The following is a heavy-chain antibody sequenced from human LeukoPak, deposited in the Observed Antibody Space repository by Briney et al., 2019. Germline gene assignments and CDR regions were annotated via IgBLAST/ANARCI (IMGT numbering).Heavy chain of an antibody. CDR1: GFTFTSCA. Sequence: SVKVSCKASGFTFTSCAMQWVRQARGQRLEWIGWIVVGSGNTNYAQKLQERVTITRDMSTSTAYMELSSLRSGDTAVYYCAAYVGAVPGSSGYWGQGTLATVSS. CDR3: AAYVGAVPGSSGY. D-gene: IGHD6-19*01. CDR2: IVVGSGNT. V-gene: IGHV1-58*02. J-gene: IGHJ4*02.